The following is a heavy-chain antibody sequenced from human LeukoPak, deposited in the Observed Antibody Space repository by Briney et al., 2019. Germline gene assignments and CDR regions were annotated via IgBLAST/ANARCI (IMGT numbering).Heavy chain of an antibody. Sequence: GGSLRLSCAASGFTFSSYSMNWVRQAPGKGLEWVSSISSSSSYIYYADSVKGRFTISRDNAKNSLYLQMNSVRAEDTAVYYCAREGRYGDYCDYWGQGTLVTVSS. V-gene: IGHV3-21*01. J-gene: IGHJ4*02. CDR2: ISSSSSYI. CDR1: GFTFSSYS. CDR3: AREGRYGDYCDY. D-gene: IGHD4-17*01.